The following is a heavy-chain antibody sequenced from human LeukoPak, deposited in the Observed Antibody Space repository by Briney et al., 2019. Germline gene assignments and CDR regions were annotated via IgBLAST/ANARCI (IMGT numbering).Heavy chain of an antibody. J-gene: IGHJ6*03. CDR3: AKSPHCTNGVCYLSYYYYMDV. Sequence: GGFLRLSCAASGFTFSSYAMSWVRQAPGKGLQWVSAIIGSGGSTYYADSVKGRFTISRYNSKNKLYLQMNSLRAEDKAVYYCAKSPHCTNGVCYLSYYYYMDVWGKGTTVTVSS. CDR1: GFTFSSYA. D-gene: IGHD2-8*01. V-gene: IGHV3-23*01. CDR2: IIGSGGST.